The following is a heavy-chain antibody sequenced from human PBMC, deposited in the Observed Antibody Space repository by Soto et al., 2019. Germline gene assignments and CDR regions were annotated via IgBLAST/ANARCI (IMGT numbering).Heavy chain of an antibody. J-gene: IGHJ5*02. CDR3: ASRALAYKNDLYTSWFDP. V-gene: IGHV4-4*02. CDR1: GGSIRSSNW. Sequence: QVQLQESGPGLVKPSGTLSLSCVVSGGSIRSSNWWSWVRQPPGKGLEWIGDIYQSGSSDYNPSLRGRVAISIDRSKSQFSLNLTSVTAADAAVYYCASRALAYKNDLYTSWFDPWGQGTLVTVSS. D-gene: IGHD2-8*01. CDR2: IYQSGSS.